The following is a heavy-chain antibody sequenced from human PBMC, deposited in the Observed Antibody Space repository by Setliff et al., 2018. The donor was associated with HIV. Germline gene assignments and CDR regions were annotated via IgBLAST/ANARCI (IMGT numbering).Heavy chain of an antibody. J-gene: IGHJ6*03. CDR2: SSAYNGNT. Sequence: ASVKVSCKASGYTFTTYGINWVRQAPGQGLEWMGWSSAYNGNTNYAQKVQGRVSMTTDTSTSTAYMELRSLRSDDTAVYYCARDHYDILTGYYRTYNYMDVWGKGTTVTVSS. D-gene: IGHD3-9*01. CDR3: ARDHYDILTGYYRTYNYMDV. CDR1: GYTFTTYG. V-gene: IGHV1-18*01.